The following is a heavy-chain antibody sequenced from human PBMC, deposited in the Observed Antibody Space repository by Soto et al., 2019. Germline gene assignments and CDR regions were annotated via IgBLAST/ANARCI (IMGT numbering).Heavy chain of an antibody. D-gene: IGHD2-21*02. J-gene: IGHJ4*02. CDR3: ARVGLGDHEASVGFFDY. V-gene: IGHV3-21*01. Sequence: GGSLRLSCAASGFTFSSYSMNWVRQAPGKGLEWVSSISSSSSYIYYADSVKGRFTISRDNAKNSLYLQMNSLRAEDTAVYYCARVGLGDHEASVGFFDYWGQGTLVTVSS. CDR2: ISSSSSYI. CDR1: GFTFSSYS.